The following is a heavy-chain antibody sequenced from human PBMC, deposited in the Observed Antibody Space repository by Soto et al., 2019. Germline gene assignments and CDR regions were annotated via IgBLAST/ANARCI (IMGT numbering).Heavy chain of an antibody. J-gene: IGHJ6*04. CDR1: WFTFSSYA. V-gene: IGHV3-23*01. D-gene: IGHD6-19*01. CDR3: AKDRPVWSSGCEGGMEV. CDR2: ISGSGGST. Sequence: GGSLRLSCAAPWFTFSSYAMSGFRQGPGKGLEWVSAISGSGGSTYYADSVKGRFTISRDNSKNTLYLQMNSLRAEDTAVYYCAKDRPVWSSGCEGGMEVWGKGPRFTVSS.